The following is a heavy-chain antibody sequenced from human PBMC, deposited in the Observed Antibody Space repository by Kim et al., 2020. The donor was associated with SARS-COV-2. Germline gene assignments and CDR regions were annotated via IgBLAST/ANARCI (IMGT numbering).Heavy chain of an antibody. CDR1: GYAFSTHW. CDR2: IDPSDSFT. Sequence: GESLKISCEASGYAFSTHWYSWVRQMPGKGLEWMGRIDPSDSFTKYSPSFQGHVTISVDESSRTVYLQWNSLKASDTAVYYCARRGRDYSDRVGKFGYFDLWGRGTPVSVSP. V-gene: IGHV5-10-1*01. J-gene: IGHJ2*01. CDR3: ARRGRDYSDRVGKFGYFDL. D-gene: IGHD2-15*01.